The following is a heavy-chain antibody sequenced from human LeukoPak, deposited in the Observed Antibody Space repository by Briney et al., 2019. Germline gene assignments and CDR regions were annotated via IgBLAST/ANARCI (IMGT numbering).Heavy chain of an antibody. J-gene: IGHJ4*02. CDR3: AWAHSSGYFPFDY. CDR2: IYYSGST. D-gene: IGHD3-22*01. CDR1: GGSISSYY. V-gene: IGHV4-59*01. Sequence: KPSETLSLTCIVSGGSISSYYWSWIRQPPGKGLEWIGYIYYSGSTNYNPSLKSRVTISVDTSKNEFSLKLSSVTAADTAVYYCAWAHSSGYFPFDYWGQGTLVTVSS.